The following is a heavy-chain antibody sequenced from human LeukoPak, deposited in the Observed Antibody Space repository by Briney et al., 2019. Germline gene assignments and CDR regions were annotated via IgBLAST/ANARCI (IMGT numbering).Heavy chain of an antibody. V-gene: IGHV3-23*01. CDR1: GFTFSIYA. Sequence: GGSLRLSCAASGFTFSIYAMSWVRQAPGKGLGWVSGITGIGSSTYYADSVKGRFTISRDSSKHTLYLQMNSLRAEDTAVYYCAELGITMIGGVWGKGTTVTISS. CDR2: ITGIGSST. J-gene: IGHJ6*04. D-gene: IGHD3-10*02. CDR3: AELGITMIGGV.